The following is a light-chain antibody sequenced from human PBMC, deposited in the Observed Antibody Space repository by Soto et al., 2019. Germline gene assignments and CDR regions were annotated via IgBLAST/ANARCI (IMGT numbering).Light chain of an antibody. CDR3: ASHTGSSTLL. CDR2: EVT. J-gene: IGLJ2*01. CDR1: NSDVGDHDY. V-gene: IGLV2-14*01. Sequence: QSALTQPASVSGSPGQSVNISCTGTNSDVGDHDYVSWYQLHPGTAPKLMIYEVTKRPSGVSNRFSGSKSANSASLTISGLQAEDEADYVCASHTGSSTLLFGGGTKVTVL.